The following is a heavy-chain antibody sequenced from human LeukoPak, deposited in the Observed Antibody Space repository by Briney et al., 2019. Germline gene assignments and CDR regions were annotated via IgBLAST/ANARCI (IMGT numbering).Heavy chain of an antibody. Sequence: SGGSLRLSCAASGFTVSSNYMSWVRQAPGKGLEWVSVIYSGGSTYYADSVKGRFTIPRDNSKNTLYLQMNSLRAEDTAVYYCARDRFVAAAGGVFDYWGQGTLVTVSS. CDR1: GFTVSSNY. V-gene: IGHV3-66*01. CDR2: IYSGGST. J-gene: IGHJ4*02. CDR3: ARDRFVAAAGGVFDY. D-gene: IGHD6-13*01.